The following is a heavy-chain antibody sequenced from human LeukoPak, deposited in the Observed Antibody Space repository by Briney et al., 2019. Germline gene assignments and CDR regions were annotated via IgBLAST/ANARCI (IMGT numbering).Heavy chain of an antibody. J-gene: IGHJ5*02. D-gene: IGHD3-10*01. V-gene: IGHV1-2*02. CDR3: ARVLWLGELYSNWFDP. Sequence: ASVKVSCKASGYTFTGYYMHWVRQAPGQGLEWMGWINPNSGGTNYAQKFQGRVTMTRDTSISTAYMELSRLRSDDTAVYYCARVLWLGELYSNWFDPWGQGTLVTVSS. CDR2: INPNSGGT. CDR1: GYTFTGYY.